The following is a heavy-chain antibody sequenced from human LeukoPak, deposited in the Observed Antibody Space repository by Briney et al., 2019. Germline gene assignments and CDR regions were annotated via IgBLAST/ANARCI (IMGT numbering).Heavy chain of an antibody. J-gene: IGHJ5*02. CDR2: IYYSGST. D-gene: IGHD2-15*01. CDR3: ARDRSGGYNWFDP. CDR1: GGSISSYY. Sequence: PSETLSLTCTVSGGSISSYYWSWIRQPPGKGLEWIGYIYYSGSTNYNPSLKSRVTISVDTSKNQFSLKLSSVTAADTAIYYCARDRSGGYNWFDPWGQEPWSPSPQ. V-gene: IGHV4-59*01.